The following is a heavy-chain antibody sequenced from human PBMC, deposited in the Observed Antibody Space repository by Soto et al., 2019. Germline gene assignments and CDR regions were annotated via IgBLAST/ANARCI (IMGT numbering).Heavy chain of an antibody. Sequence: VGSLRLSCAASGFTFSSYGMHWVRQAPGKGLEWVAVISYDGSNKYYADSVKGRFTISRDNSKNTLYLQMNSLRAEDTAVYYCARSLGSYYYYYGMDVWGQGTTVTVSS. J-gene: IGHJ6*02. CDR3: ARSLGSYYYYYGMDV. CDR2: ISYDGSNK. V-gene: IGHV3-30*03. CDR1: GFTFSSYG. D-gene: IGHD1-26*01.